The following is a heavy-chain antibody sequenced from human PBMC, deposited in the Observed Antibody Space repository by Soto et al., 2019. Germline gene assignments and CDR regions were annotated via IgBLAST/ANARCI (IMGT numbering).Heavy chain of an antibody. CDR3: AKDKGYSGLAEIDY. Sequence: LXLSCAASGFTFSSYCMHWVRQAPCKGLEWVAVISYDGSNKYYADSVKGRFTISRDNSKNTLYLQMNSLRAEDTAVYYCAKDKGYSGLAEIDYWGQGTLVTVSS. V-gene: IGHV3-30*18. CDR1: GFTFSSYC. CDR2: ISYDGSNK. J-gene: IGHJ4*02. D-gene: IGHD5-12*01.